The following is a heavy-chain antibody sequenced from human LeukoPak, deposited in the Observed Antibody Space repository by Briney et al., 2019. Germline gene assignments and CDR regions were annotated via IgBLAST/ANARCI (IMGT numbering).Heavy chain of an antibody. CDR1: GFTFSSYS. J-gene: IGHJ6*02. V-gene: IGHV3-21*01. CDR2: ISSSSSYK. CDR3: ARGLQYCSSTSCPPGDDGMDV. Sequence: GGSLRLSCAASGFTFSSYSMSWVRQAPGKGLEWVSSISSSSSYKYYADSVKGRFTISRDNAKNTLYLQMNSLRAEDTAVYYCARGLQYCSSTSCPPGDDGMDVWGQGTTVTVSS. D-gene: IGHD2-2*01.